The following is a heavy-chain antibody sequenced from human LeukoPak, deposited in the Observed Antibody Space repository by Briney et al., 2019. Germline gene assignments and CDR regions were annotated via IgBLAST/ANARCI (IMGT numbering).Heavy chain of an antibody. J-gene: IGHJ4*02. CDR1: GFTLSSYA. V-gene: IGHV3-30-3*01. D-gene: IGHD3-22*01. CDR2: ISYDGSNK. CDR3: ARDPDSSGPSYFDY. Sequence: GGSLRLSCAASGFTLSSYAMHWVRQAPGKGLEWVAVISYDGSNKYYADSVKGRFTISRDNSKNTLYLQMNSLRAEDTAVYYCARDPDSSGPSYFDYWGQGTLVTVSS.